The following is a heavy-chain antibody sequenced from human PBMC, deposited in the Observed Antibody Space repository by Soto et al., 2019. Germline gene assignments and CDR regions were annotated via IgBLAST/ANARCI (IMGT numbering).Heavy chain of an antibody. CDR2: IYKSATT. CDR3: ARGRYCLTGSCFPNWFDS. D-gene: IGHD2-15*01. CDR1: GDSISTVDYF. J-gene: IGHJ5*01. Sequence: LTCSVSGDSISTVDYFWAWIRQPPGQTLEYIGYIYKSATTYYNPSFESRVAISLDTSKSQFSLTVTSVTAGDTAVYFCARGRYCLTGSCFPNWFDSWGRGTLVTVSS. V-gene: IGHV4-30-4*01.